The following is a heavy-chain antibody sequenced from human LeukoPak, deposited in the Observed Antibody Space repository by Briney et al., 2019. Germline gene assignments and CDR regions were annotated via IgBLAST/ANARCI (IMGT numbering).Heavy chain of an antibody. CDR1: GGSISSYY. D-gene: IGHD4-17*01. Sequence: PSETLSLTCTVSGGSISSYYWSWIRQPAGKGLEWIGRIYTSGGTNYNPSLKSRVTMSVDTSKNQFSLKLSSVTAADTAVYYCARDLDYGDYEYAFDIWGQGTMVTVSS. V-gene: IGHV4-4*07. CDR3: ARDLDYGDYEYAFDI. J-gene: IGHJ3*02. CDR2: IYTSGGT.